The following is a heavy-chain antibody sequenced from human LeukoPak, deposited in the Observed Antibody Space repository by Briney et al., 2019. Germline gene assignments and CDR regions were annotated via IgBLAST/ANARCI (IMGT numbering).Heavy chain of an antibody. J-gene: IGHJ4*02. CDR3: ANRITFGGVIVS. CDR1: GFTFSSYW. CDR2: ISGSGDST. D-gene: IGHD3-16*02. V-gene: IGHV3-23*01. Sequence: PGGSLRLSCAASGFTFSSYWMSWVRQAPGKGLEWVSTISGSGDSTSYADSVKGRFTISRDNSRNTLYLQMNSLRAEDTAVYYCANRITFGGVIVSWGQGTLVTVSS.